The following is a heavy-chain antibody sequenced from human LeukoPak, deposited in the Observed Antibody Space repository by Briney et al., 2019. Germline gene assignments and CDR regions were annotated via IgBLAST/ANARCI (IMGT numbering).Heavy chain of an antibody. CDR2: INPNSGGT. CDR3: ARESGGGYGDYGIHDY. Sequence: ASVKVSCKASGYTFTSYGISWVRQAPGQGLEWMGWINPNSGGTNYAQKFQGRVTMTRDTSISTAYMELSRLRSDDTAVYYCARESGGGYGDYGIHDYWGQGTLVTVSS. CDR1: GYTFTSYG. J-gene: IGHJ4*02. V-gene: IGHV1-2*02. D-gene: IGHD4-17*01.